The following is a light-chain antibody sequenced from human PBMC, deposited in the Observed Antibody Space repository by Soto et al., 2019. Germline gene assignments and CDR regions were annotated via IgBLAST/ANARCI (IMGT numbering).Light chain of an antibody. CDR2: AAS. Sequence: DIQMTQSPSSLSASVGDRVTMTCRASQSISNYLNWYQQKPGKAPKLLIYAASSLQSGGPSRFSGSGSGTDFTLTISSLQPEDFASYYCQQSYITPWTFGQGTKVDIK. V-gene: IGKV1-39*01. CDR1: QSISNY. J-gene: IGKJ1*01. CDR3: QQSYITPWT.